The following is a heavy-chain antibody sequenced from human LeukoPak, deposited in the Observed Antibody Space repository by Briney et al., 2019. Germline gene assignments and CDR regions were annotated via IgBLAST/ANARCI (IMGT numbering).Heavy chain of an antibody. CDR1: GFTFSGSA. CDR2: ISYSGANS. J-gene: IGHJ6*02. CDR3: ARASHLTASSYYYYGMDV. D-gene: IGHD2-21*02. V-gene: IGHV3-23*01. Sequence: TGGSLRLSCAASGFTFSGSAMSWVRQAPGEGLEWVSLISYSGANSYYTDSVRGRFTISRDNSKNTLYLQMNSLRAEDTAVYYCARASHLTASSYYYYGMDVWGQGTTVTVSS.